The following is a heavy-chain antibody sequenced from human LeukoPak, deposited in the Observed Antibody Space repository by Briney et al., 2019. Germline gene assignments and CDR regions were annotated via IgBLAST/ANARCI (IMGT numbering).Heavy chain of an antibody. Sequence: GGSLRLSCAASGFTFRSAAMTWVRRGPEKGLQWVSLISSTGYNSYYADSVKGRFTVSRDNSKNIVYLQMNRLRAEDTALYYCAKDILAANWGQGTLVTVSS. V-gene: IGHV3-23*01. CDR3: AKDILAAN. CDR1: GFTFRSAA. D-gene: IGHD2-8*02. J-gene: IGHJ1*01. CDR2: ISSTGYNS.